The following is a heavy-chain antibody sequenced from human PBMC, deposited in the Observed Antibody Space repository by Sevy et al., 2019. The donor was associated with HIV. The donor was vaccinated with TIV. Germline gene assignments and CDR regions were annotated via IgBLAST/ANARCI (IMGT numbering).Heavy chain of an antibody. CDR3: ARVAFHSSSEEDYMDV. J-gene: IGHJ6*03. D-gene: IGHD6-6*01. CDR2: ISAYNGNK. Sequence: ASVKVSCKGSGYTFTSYGISWVRQAPGQGLEWMGWISAYNGNKNYAQRLQGRVTMTTDTSTSTAYMELRSLRSDDTAVYYCARVAFHSSSEEDYMDVWGKGTTVTVSS. CDR1: GYTFTSYG. V-gene: IGHV1-18*04.